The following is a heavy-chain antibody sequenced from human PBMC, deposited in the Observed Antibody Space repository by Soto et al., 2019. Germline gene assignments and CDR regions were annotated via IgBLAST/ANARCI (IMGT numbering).Heavy chain of an antibody. J-gene: IGHJ4*02. Sequence: SLRLSCTASGFTFGDYAMSWFRQAPGKGLEWVGFIRSKAYGGTTEYAASVKGRSTISRDDSKSIAYLQMNSLKTEDTAVYYCTRVPYYDNPNPPIDYWGQGTLVTVSS. CDR2: IRSKAYGGTT. D-gene: IGHD3-22*01. CDR1: GFTFGDYA. V-gene: IGHV3-49*03. CDR3: TRVPYYDNPNPPIDY.